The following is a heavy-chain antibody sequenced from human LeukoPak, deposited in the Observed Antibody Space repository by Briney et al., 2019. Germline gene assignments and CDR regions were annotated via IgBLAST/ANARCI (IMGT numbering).Heavy chain of an antibody. J-gene: IGHJ6*02. V-gene: IGHV1-46*01. CDR3: ARGDSITILNYYYYGMDV. CDR2: INPSGGST. Sequence: ASVKVSCKASGYTFTSYYMHWVRQAPGRGLEWMGIINPSGGSTSYAQKFQGRVTMTRDTSTSTVYMELSSLRSEDTAVYYCARGDSITILNYYYYGMDVWGQGTTVTVSS. CDR1: GYTFTSYY. D-gene: IGHD3-3*01.